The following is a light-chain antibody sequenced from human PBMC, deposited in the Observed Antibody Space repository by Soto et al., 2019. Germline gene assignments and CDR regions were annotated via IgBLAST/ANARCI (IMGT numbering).Light chain of an antibody. CDR1: SSNIGAGYG. J-gene: IGLJ2*01. Sequence: QSVLTQPPSVSGAPGQRVTISCTGSSSNIGAGYGVHWYIQLPGTAPKLLVYGDSNRPSGVPDRFSGSKSDTAASLAITGLQAEDEADYYGQSYDSSQSGVIFGGGTKVTV. CDR3: QSYDSSQSGVI. CDR2: GDS. V-gene: IGLV1-40*01.